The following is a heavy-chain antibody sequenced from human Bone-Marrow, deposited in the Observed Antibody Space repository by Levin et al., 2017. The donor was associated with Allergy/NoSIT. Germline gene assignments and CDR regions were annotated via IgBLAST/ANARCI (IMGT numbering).Heavy chain of an antibody. CDR2: IYTNGNS. D-gene: IGHD6-13*01. CDR1: GGSITSGVYY. CDR3: AGSVAASFDAFDM. J-gene: IGHJ3*02. V-gene: IGHV4-61*02. Sequence: KTSETLSLTCAVSGGSITSGVYYWGWVRQAAGKGLEWIGRIYTNGNSYYNPAFKSRATISLDTSKSHFSLELTSVTAADTAVYYCAGSVAASFDAFDMWGPGTKVTVS.